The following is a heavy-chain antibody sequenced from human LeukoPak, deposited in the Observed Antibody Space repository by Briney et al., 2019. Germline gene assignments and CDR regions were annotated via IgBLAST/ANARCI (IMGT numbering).Heavy chain of an antibody. CDR2: SDVGGNT. J-gene: IGHJ3*02. CDR3: SRFSRIRWGDWGDALDI. D-gene: IGHD2-21*02. Sequence: SETLSLTCSVYGGSFSDYLWSWIRQSPGKGLDWIGESDVGGNTNYNPCRMSRGIVSMEKSEKQLYLVMRSVAAADTAECCCSRFSRIRWGDWGDALDIWGQGTTVIVSS. V-gene: IGHV4-34*01. CDR1: GGSFSDYL.